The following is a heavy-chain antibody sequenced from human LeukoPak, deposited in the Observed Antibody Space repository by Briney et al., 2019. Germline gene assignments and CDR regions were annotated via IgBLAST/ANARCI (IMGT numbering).Heavy chain of an antibody. V-gene: IGHV1-46*01. CDR1: GYTFTSYY. D-gene: IGHD6-13*01. CDR3: ARDRVGSSWYGFWFDP. CDR2: INPSGGST. Sequence: GASVKVSCKASGYTFTSYYMHWVRQAPGQGLEWMGIINPSGGSTSYAQKFQGRVTMTRDTSTSTVYMELSSLRSDDTAVYYCARDRVGSSWYGFWFDPWGQGTLVTVSS. J-gene: IGHJ5*02.